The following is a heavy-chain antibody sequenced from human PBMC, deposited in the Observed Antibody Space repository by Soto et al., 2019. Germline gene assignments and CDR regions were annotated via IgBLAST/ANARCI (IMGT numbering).Heavy chain of an antibody. V-gene: IGHV3-23*01. Sequence: GGSLRLSCAASGFTFSSYAMSWVRQAPGKGLERVSAITTSGTFTYYADSVKGRFTISRDNSKYTLYLQMNSLRAEDTALYYCAKPISTGGDWGNYRPFDYWGQGTLVTVSS. J-gene: IGHJ4*02. CDR3: AKPISTGGDWGNYRPFDY. D-gene: IGHD3-16*02. CDR2: ITTSGTFT. CDR1: GFTFSSYA.